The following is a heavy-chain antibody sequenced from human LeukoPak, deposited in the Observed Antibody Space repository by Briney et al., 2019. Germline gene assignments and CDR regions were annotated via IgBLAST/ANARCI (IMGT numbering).Heavy chain of an antibody. D-gene: IGHD3-10*01. Sequence: GGSLRLSCAAFEFTFNNYNMNWVRQAPGKGLEWVANIKQDGSEKYYLDSVKGRFTISRDNAKNSLFLQMNSLRAEDTAVYYCAREAGSGTYRGKYYYYYMDVWGKGTTVTVSS. V-gene: IGHV3-7*01. CDR1: EFTFNNYN. J-gene: IGHJ6*03. CDR2: IKQDGSEK. CDR3: AREAGSGTYRGKYYYYYMDV.